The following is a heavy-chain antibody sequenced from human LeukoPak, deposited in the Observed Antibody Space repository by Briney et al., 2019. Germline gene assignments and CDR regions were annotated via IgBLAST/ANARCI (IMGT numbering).Heavy chain of an antibody. CDR1: GFTVSSNH. J-gene: IGHJ4*02. CDR3: AREGPYYFDY. Sequence: PGGSLRLSCAASGFTVSSNHMSWVRQAPGKGLEWVSVISSGGNTYYADSVKGRFTISRDNSKNTLYLHMNSLRAEDTAVYYCAREGPYYFDYWGQGTLVTVSS. V-gene: IGHV3-53*01. CDR2: ISSGGNT.